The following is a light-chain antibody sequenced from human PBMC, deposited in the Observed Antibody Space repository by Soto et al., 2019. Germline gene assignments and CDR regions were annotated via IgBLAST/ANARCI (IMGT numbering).Light chain of an antibody. J-gene: IGLJ1*01. CDR3: SSHTSTSPYV. Sequence: QSVLTQPTSVSASPGQSITISCTGTSSDVGGYNYVSWYQQPPGKAPKSIIYEVGKRPSGVSNRFSGSKSGNTASLTISGLQAEGEADYYCSSHTSTSPYVFGTGTKVTVL. CDR1: SSDVGGYNY. CDR2: EVG. V-gene: IGLV2-14*01.